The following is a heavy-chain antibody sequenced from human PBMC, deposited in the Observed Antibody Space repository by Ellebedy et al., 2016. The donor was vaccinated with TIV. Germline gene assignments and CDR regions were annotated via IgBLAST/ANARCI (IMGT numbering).Heavy chain of an antibody. CDR3: ARVFGGHDYVDS. CDR1: GFTLGSYW. CDR2: IKRDGSEK. J-gene: IGHJ4*02. D-gene: IGHD3-10*02. V-gene: IGHV3-7*01. Sequence: PGGSLRLSCEASGFTLGSYWMSRVRQAPGKGLEWVANIKRDGSEKNYVDSVTGRFTISRDNARNSLYLQMSSLRAEDTAVYFCARVFGGHDYVDSWGQGTQVTVSS.